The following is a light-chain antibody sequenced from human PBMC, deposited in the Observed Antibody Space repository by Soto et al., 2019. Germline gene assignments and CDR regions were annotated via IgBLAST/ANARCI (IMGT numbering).Light chain of an antibody. CDR3: QQSYSTPPWT. CDR2: AAF. J-gene: IGKJ1*01. Sequence: DIQMTQSPSSLSASVGDRVTITCRASQSISNYLNWYQQKPGKAPKLLIYAAFSLQSGVPSRFSGSGSVTDFTLTISSLQPEDFATYYCQQSYSTPPWTFGQGTNVEIK. CDR1: QSISNY. V-gene: IGKV1-39*01.